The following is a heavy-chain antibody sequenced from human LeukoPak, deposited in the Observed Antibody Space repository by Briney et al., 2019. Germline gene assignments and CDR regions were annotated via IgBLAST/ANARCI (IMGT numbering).Heavy chain of an antibody. J-gene: IGHJ3*02. CDR2: INPSGGST. Sequence: ASVKDSSKASGYTFTRYYMHCVRQAPEQRREWMGIINPSGGSTSYAQKFQGRVTMTRDTSTSTVYMELSSLRSEDTAVYYCARPYDYGGNSLMWAFDIWGQGTMVTVSS. CDR1: GYTFTRYY. CDR3: ARPYDYGGNSLMWAFDI. D-gene: IGHD4-23*01. V-gene: IGHV1-46*01.